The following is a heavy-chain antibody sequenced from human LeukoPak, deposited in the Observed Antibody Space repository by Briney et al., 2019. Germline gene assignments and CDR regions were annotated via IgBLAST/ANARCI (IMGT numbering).Heavy chain of an antibody. V-gene: IGHV4-39*07. CDR2: IYYSGST. CDR1: GGSISSSSYY. CDR3: ARAEYYGPYWFDP. J-gene: IGHJ5*02. Sequence: PSETLSLTCTVSGGSISSSSYYWGWIRQPPGKGLEWIGSIYYSGSTYYNPSLKSRVTISVDTSKNQFSLKLSSVTAADTAVYYCARAEYYGPYWFDPWGQGTLVTVSS. D-gene: IGHD3-10*01.